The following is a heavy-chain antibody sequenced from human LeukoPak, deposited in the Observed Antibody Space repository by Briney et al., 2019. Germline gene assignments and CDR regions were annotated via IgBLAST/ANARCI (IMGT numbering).Heavy chain of an antibody. D-gene: IGHD3-22*01. CDR2: ISSSSSYI. V-gene: IGHV3-21*01. CDR1: GFTFSSYS. Sequence: GGSLRLSCAASGFTFSSYSMNWVRQAPGKGLEWVSSISSSSSYIYYADSVKGRFTISRDNSKNTLYLQMNSLRAEDTAVYYCAKGDSSGYYSWGQGTLVTVSS. J-gene: IGHJ4*02. CDR3: AKGDSSGYYS.